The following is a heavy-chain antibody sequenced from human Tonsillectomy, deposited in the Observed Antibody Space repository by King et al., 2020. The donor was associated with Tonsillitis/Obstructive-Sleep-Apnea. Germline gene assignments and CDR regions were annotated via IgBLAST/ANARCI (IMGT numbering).Heavy chain of an antibody. J-gene: IGHJ4*02. Sequence: VQLVESGGGLVKPGGSLKLSCTASAISFTGYTMTWVRQAPGKGLEWVSSISSSGDYMYYADSVSGRFTISRDNAKNSLYLQMDSLTAEDTAVYYCARATFGSDYWGQGTLVTVSS. V-gene: IGHV3-21*01. CDR2: ISSSGDYM. CDR1: AISFTGYT. CDR3: ARATFGSDY. D-gene: IGHD1-26*01.